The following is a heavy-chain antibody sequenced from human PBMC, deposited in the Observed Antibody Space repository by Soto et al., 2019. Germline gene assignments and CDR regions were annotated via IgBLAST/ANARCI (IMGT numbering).Heavy chain of an antibody. CDR3: ARGYGRNFDY. D-gene: IGHD5-18*01. Sequence: SETLSLTCTVSGGSISSGGYYWSWIRQHPGKGLEWIGYIYYSGSTNYNPSLKSRVTISVDTSKNQFPLKLSSVTAADTAVYYCARGYGRNFDYWGQGTLVTVSS. J-gene: IGHJ4*02. CDR1: GGSISSGGYY. V-gene: IGHV4-61*08. CDR2: IYYSGST.